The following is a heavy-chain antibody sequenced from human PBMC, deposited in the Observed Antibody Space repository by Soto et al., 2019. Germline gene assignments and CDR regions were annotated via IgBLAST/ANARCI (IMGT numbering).Heavy chain of an antibody. V-gene: IGHV4-59*08. J-gene: IGHJ6*03. D-gene: IGHD6-19*01. CDR2: IYYSGST. CDR3: ARHGIKVYSSCCLSDYYYYMDV. CDR1: GGSISSYY. Sequence: PSETLSLTCTVSGGSISSYYWSWIRQPPGKGLEWIGYIYYSGSTNYNPSLKSRVTISVDTSKNQFSLKLSSVTAADTAVYYCARHGIKVYSSCCLSDYYYYMDVWGKGTTVTVSS.